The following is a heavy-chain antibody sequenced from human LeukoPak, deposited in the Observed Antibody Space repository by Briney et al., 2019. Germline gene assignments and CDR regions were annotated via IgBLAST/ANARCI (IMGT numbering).Heavy chain of an antibody. CDR3: ARGLYYDILTGYYYYYYGMDV. V-gene: IGHV1-69*04. CDR2: IIPILGIA. CDR1: GGTFSSYA. D-gene: IGHD3-9*01. Sequence: ASVKVSCKASGGTFSSYAISWVRQAPGQGLEWMGRIIPILGIANYAQKFQGRVTITADKSTSTAYMELSSLRSEDTAVYYCARGLYYDILTGYYYYYYGMDVWGQGTTVTVSS. J-gene: IGHJ6*02.